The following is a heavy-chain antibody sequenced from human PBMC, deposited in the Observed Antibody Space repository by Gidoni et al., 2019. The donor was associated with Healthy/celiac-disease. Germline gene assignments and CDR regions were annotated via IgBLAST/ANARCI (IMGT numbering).Heavy chain of an antibody. CDR2: ISYDGSNK. Sequence: QVQLVESGGGVVQPGRSLGLSCAASGCTFSSYAMHWVRQAPGKGLEWVAVISYDGSNKYYADSVKGRFTISRDNSKNTLYLQMNSLGAEDTAVYYCARGLGGYSYALHYWGQGTLVTVSS. J-gene: IGHJ4*02. D-gene: IGHD5-18*01. CDR3: ARGLGGYSYALHY. V-gene: IGHV3-30-3*01. CDR1: GCTFSSYA.